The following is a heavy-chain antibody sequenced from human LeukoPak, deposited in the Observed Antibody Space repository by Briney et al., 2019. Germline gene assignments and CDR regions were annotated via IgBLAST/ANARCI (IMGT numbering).Heavy chain of an antibody. V-gene: IGHV3-23*01. CDR1: GFTFSSYA. CDR2: ISGSGGST. CDR3: ARDAGGSRLDY. D-gene: IGHD3-16*01. Sequence: GGSLRLSCAASGFTFSSYAMSWVRQAPGKGLEWVSAISGSGGSTYYADSVKGRFTISRDNAKNSLYLQMNSLRAEDTAVYYCARDAGGSRLDYWGQGTLVTVSS. J-gene: IGHJ4*02.